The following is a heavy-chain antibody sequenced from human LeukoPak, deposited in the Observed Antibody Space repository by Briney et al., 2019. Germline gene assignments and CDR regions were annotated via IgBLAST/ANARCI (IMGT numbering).Heavy chain of an antibody. V-gene: IGHV4-39*07. CDR3: ARDVRKWTRTDNYYYYYMDV. CDR2: IYYSRST. J-gene: IGHJ6*03. Sequence: ASETLSLTCTVSGGSISSSSYYWSWIRQPPGKGLEWIGSIYYSRSTYYNPSLKSRVTISVDTSKNQFSLKLSSVTAADTAVYYCARDVRKWTRTDNYYYYYMDVWGKGTTVTVSS. CDR1: GGSISSSSYY. D-gene: IGHD1-14*01.